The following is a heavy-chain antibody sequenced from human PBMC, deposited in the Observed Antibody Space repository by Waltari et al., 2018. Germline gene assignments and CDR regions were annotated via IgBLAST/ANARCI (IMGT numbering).Heavy chain of an antibody. CDR1: GFTFSRYG. CDR2: ISSDGRDK. Sequence: VQLVESGGGVVQPGRSLRLSCAASGFTFSRYGMHWARQGPGKGLDWVAVISSDGRDKNYADSVKGRFTISRDNSKNTLYLQINSLRGEDTAVYYCAKDYGELGWGQGTLVTVSS. J-gene: IGHJ4*02. CDR3: AKDYGELG. V-gene: IGHV3-30*18. D-gene: IGHD4-17*01.